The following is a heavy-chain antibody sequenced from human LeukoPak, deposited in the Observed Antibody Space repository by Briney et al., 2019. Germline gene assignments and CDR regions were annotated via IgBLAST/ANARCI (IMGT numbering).Heavy chain of an antibody. CDR2: IRYDGSKK. CDR1: GFTFSTYG. CDR3: ARDCPNPNIAAAGTVPLLDY. J-gene: IGHJ4*02. D-gene: IGHD6-13*01. Sequence: QPGRSLRLSCAASGFTFSTYGMHWVRQAPGKGLEWVAVIRYDGSKKYYADSVKGRFTISRDNSKNTLYLQMNSLRAEDTAVYYCARDCPNPNIAAAGTVPLLDYWGQGTLVTVSS. V-gene: IGHV3-33*01.